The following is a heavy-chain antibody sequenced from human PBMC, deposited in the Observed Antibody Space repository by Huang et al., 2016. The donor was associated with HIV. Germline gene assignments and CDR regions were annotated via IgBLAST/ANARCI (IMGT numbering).Heavy chain of an antibody. CDR1: GGSIRSDNYY. CDR3: ARLPGSITMIRGVITDPY. CDR2: IYYSGGT. Sequence: QLQLQESGPGLVKPSETLSLTCTVSGGSIRSDNYYWGWIRQPPGKGLEWIGSIYYSGGTYYTPSLKSRVTITVDTSKNQFSLKMRSVTAADTAVYYCARLPGSITMIRGVITDPYWGQGTLVTVSS. J-gene: IGHJ4*02. D-gene: IGHD3-10*01. V-gene: IGHV4-39*01.